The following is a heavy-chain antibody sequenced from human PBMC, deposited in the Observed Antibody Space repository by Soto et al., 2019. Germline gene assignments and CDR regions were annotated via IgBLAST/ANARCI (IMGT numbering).Heavy chain of an antibody. V-gene: IGHV1-8*01. Sequence: AAVKVSCKASGYTFTSYDINWVRQATGQGLEWMGWMNPNSGNTGYAQKFQGRVTMTRNTSISTAYMELSSLRSEDTAVYYCARGRQLVLGWFDPWGQGTLVTVSS. CDR1: GYTFTSYD. CDR3: ARGRQLVLGWFDP. J-gene: IGHJ5*02. D-gene: IGHD6-13*01. CDR2: MNPNSGNT.